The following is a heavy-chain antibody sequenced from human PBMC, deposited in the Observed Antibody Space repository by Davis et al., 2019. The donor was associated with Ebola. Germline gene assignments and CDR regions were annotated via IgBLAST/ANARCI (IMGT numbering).Heavy chain of an antibody. CDR3: ANLDYGDNSGFDY. Sequence: GGSLRLSCAASGFTFSSYAVSWVRQAPGKGLEWVSAISGSGGSTYYADSVKGRFTISRDNSKNTLYLQMNSLRAEDTAVYYCANLDYGDNSGFDYWGQGTLVTVSS. CDR1: GFTFSSYA. D-gene: IGHD4-23*01. V-gene: IGHV3-23*01. J-gene: IGHJ4*02. CDR2: ISGSGGST.